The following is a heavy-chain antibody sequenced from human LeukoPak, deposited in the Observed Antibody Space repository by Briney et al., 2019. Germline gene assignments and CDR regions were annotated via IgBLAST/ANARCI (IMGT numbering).Heavy chain of an antibody. CDR2: IYYSGST. CDR3: ASTHITMVRGVIINYYMDV. V-gene: IGHV4-59*01. J-gene: IGHJ6*03. D-gene: IGHD3-10*01. Sequence: SETLSLTCTVSGDSMSDYFWTWIRQPPGKGLEWIGYIYYSGSTNYNPSLKSRVTISVDTSKNQFSLKLSSVTAADTAVYYCASTHITMVRGVIINYYMDVWGKGTTVTISS. CDR1: GDSMSDYF.